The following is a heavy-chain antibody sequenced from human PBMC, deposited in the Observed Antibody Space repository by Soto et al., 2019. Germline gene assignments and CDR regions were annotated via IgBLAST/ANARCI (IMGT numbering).Heavy chain of an antibody. Sequence: SETLSLTCTVSGGSISSGDYYWSWIRQPPGKGLEWIGYIYYSGSTYYNPSLKSRVTISVDTSKNQFSLKPSSVTAADTAVYYCARNITMVRGVYYYYYGMDVWGQGTTVTVSS. CDR3: ARNITMVRGVYYYYYGMDV. CDR1: GGSISSGDYY. CDR2: IYYSGST. J-gene: IGHJ6*02. V-gene: IGHV4-30-4*01. D-gene: IGHD3-10*01.